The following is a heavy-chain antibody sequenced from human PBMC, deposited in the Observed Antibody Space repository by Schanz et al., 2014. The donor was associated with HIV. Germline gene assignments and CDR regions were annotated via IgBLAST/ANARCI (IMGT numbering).Heavy chain of an antibody. J-gene: IGHJ6*02. V-gene: IGHV1-69*01. Sequence: QVQLVQSGAEVKKPGSSVKISCKASGDSFSNLGINWVQQAPGQGLEWMGGIIPLFGATNYAPKFQDRVTIIADEAASTAYMELNSLRSEDTAVYYCARFRTSSSSFYFYYYGLDVWGQGTTVAVSS. CDR1: GDSFSNLG. D-gene: IGHD6-6*01. CDR3: ARFRTSSSSFYFYYYGLDV. CDR2: IIPLFGAT.